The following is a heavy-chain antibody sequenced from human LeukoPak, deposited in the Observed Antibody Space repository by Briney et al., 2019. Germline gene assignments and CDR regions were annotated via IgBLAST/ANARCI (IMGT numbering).Heavy chain of an antibody. V-gene: IGHV3-30*03. D-gene: IGHD3-22*01. CDR1: GFTFSSYG. CDR2: ISYDGSNK. CDR3: ARDYDSSGYYAPSGDY. Sequence: GRSLRLSCAASGFTFSSYGMHWVRQAPGKGLEWVAVISYDGSNKYYADSVKGRFTISRDNSKNTLYLQMNSLRAEDTAVYYCARDYDSSGYYAPSGDYWGQGTLVTVSS. J-gene: IGHJ4*02.